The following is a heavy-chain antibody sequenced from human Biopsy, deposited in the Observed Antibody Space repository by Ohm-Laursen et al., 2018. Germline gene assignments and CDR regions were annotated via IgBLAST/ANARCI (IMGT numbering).Heavy chain of an antibody. Sequence: SDTLSLTCTVSGGSISSDYWRWIRQTPGKGLEWIGYIYYSGSTNYNPSLKSRVTISVDTSKNRFSLRLNSVTAADTAVYYCARATNSTGWPYYYFYGMDVWGQGTTVTVSS. J-gene: IGHJ6*02. CDR1: GGSISSDY. CDR2: IYYSGST. CDR3: ARATNSTGWPYYYFYGMDV. V-gene: IGHV4-59*07. D-gene: IGHD2/OR15-2a*01.